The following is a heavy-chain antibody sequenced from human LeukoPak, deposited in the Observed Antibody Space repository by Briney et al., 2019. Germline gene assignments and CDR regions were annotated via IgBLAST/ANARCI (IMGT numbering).Heavy chain of an antibody. Sequence: PGGSLRLSCAASGFTFSSYAMHWVRQAPGKGLEWVAVISYDGSNKYYADSVKGRFTISRDNSKNTLYLQMNSLRAEDTAVYYCAKDLRAYCGGDCPNWFDPWGQGTLVTVSS. D-gene: IGHD2-21*02. V-gene: IGHV3-30*04. CDR2: ISYDGSNK. J-gene: IGHJ5*02. CDR3: AKDLRAYCGGDCPNWFDP. CDR1: GFTFSSYA.